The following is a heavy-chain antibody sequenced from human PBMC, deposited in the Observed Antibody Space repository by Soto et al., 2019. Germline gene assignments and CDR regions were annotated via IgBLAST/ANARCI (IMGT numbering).Heavy chain of an antibody. CDR1: GYTFTIYG. V-gene: IGHV1-18*01. J-gene: IGHJ6*02. CDR2: ISAYNGNT. Sequence: ASVKVSCKASGYTFTIYGISWVRQAPGQGLEWMGWISAYNGNTNYAQKLQGRVTMTTDTSTSTAYMELRSLRSDDTAVYYCARDGVDTATGYYYGMDVWGQGTTVTVSS. D-gene: IGHD5-18*01. CDR3: ARDGVDTATGYYYGMDV.